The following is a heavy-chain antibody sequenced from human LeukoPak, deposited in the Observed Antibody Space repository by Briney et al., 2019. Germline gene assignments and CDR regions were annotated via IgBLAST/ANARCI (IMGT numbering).Heavy chain of an antibody. J-gene: IGHJ6*02. CDR2: ISADNGNT. V-gene: IGHV1-18*01. CDR1: GYTFTSYG. Sequence: GASVKVSCKASGYTFTSYGISWVRQATGQGLEWMGRISADNGNTNYAQKLQGRVTMTTDTSTSTAYMELRSLRSDDTAVYYCARGDPLPQHVLRYFDWPAYYYYGMDVWGQGTTVTVSS. D-gene: IGHD3-9*01. CDR3: ARGDPLPQHVLRYFDWPAYYYYGMDV.